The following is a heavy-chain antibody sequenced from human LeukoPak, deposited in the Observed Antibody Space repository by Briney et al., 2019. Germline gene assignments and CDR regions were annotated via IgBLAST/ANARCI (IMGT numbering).Heavy chain of an antibody. V-gene: IGHV3-53*01. CDR2: IYSGGST. Sequence: PGGSLRLSCAASGFTVSSNYMTWVRQAPGKGLEWVSVIYSGGSTYYADSVKGRFTISGDNSKNTLYPQMNSLRAEDTAVYYCARGWRWLQLSGDYYYMDVWGKGTTVTVSS. CDR1: GFTVSSNY. D-gene: IGHD5-24*01. CDR3: ARGWRWLQLSGDYYYMDV. J-gene: IGHJ6*03.